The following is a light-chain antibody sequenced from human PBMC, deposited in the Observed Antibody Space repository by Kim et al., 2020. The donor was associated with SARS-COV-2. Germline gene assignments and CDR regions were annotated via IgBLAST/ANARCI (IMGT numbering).Light chain of an antibody. CDR2: GKN. CDR3: NSRDSSGNHYV. J-gene: IGLJ1*01. V-gene: IGLV3-19*01. CDR1: RLRSYY. Sequence: ALGQTVRITCKGDRLRSYYASWYQQKPGQAPVLVIYGKNNRPSGIPDRFSGSSSGNTASLTITGAQAEDEADYYCNSRDSSGNHYVFGTGTKVTVL.